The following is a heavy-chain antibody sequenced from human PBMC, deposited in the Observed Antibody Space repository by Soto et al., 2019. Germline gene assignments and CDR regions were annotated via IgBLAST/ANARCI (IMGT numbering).Heavy chain of an antibody. CDR1: GGSFSGYY. Sequence: KQSQTLSLTCAVYGGSFSGYYWSWIRQPPGKGLEWIGEINHSGSTNYNPSLKSRVTISVDTSKNQFSLKLSSVTAADTAVYYCARGGYYYDSSGYFDYWGQGTLVTVSS. V-gene: IGHV4-34*01. CDR3: ARGGYYYDSSGYFDY. J-gene: IGHJ4*02. D-gene: IGHD3-22*01. CDR2: INHSGST.